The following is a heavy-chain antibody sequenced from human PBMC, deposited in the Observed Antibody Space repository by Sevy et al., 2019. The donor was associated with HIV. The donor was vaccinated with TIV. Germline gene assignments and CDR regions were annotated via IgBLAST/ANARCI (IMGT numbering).Heavy chain of an antibody. CDR2: ISGSGGST. Sequence: GGSLRLSCAASGFTFSSYAMSWVRQAPGKGLEWVSAISGSGGSTYYADSVKGRSTIARDNSKNTLYLQMNSLRAEDTAVYYCAKTRLSSDSRDAFDIWGQGTMVTVSS. V-gene: IGHV3-23*01. D-gene: IGHD3-22*01. J-gene: IGHJ3*02. CDR1: GFTFSSYA. CDR3: AKTRLSSDSRDAFDI.